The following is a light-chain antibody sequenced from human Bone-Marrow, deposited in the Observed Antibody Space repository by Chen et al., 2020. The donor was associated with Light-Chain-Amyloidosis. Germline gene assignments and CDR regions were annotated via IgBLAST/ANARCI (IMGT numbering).Light chain of an antibody. V-gene: IGKV1-27*01. CDR1: QDISNF. CDR3: QKYNSAPLT. CDR2: AAS. Sequence: DIQMTQSPSSLSASVGHRVSITCRASQDISNFLAWYQQKPGKVPKLLIYAASTLRSGVPSRFSGSGSGTEFTLTISSLQPDDVASYYCQKYNSAPLTFGGGTKVEIK. J-gene: IGKJ4*01.